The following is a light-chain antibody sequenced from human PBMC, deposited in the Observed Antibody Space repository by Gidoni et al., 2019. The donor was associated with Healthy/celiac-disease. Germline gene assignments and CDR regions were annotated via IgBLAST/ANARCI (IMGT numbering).Light chain of an antibody. J-gene: IGKJ1*01. Sequence: DIQMTQSPSSLSASVGDRVTITCRASQSISSYLNWYQQKPGKAPKLLIYAASSLQSGVPSRFSGSGSGTDFTLTISSLQPEDFATYYCQQSYSTPSFGQGPQVEIK. CDR1: QSISSY. V-gene: IGKV1-39*01. CDR3: QQSYSTPS. CDR2: AAS.